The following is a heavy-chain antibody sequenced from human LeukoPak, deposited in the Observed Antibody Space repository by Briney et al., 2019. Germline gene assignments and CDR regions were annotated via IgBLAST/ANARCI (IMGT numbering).Heavy chain of an antibody. J-gene: IGHJ4*02. CDR2: IKQDGSEK. Sequence: GGSLRLSCAASGFTFSGYRMNWVRQAPGKGLEWVAYIKQDGSEKYYVDSVKGRFTISRDNAKNSLYLQMNSLGAEDTAVYYCASGRPFDYWGQRTLVTVSS. CDR1: GFTFSGYR. D-gene: IGHD1-26*01. CDR3: ASGRPFDY. V-gene: IGHV3-7*01.